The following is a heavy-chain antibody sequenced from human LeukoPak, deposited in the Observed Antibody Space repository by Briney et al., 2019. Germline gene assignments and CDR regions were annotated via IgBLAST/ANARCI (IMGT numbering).Heavy chain of an antibody. J-gene: IGHJ4*02. D-gene: IGHD3-16*01. V-gene: IGHV4-34*01. Sequence: RSSETLSLTCAVYGGSFSGYYWSWIRQPPGKGLEWIGEINHSGSTNYNPSLESRVTISVDTSKNQFSLKLSSVTAADTAVYYCARRPGLMMRALDYWGQGTLVTVSS. CDR2: INHSGST. CDR3: ARRPGLMMRALDY. CDR1: GGSFSGYY.